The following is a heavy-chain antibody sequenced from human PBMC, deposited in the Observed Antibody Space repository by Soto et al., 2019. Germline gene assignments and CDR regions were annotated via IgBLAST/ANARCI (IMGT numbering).Heavy chain of an antibody. CDR1: GFTFSSYG. J-gene: IGHJ3*02. CDR2: IWYDGSNK. Sequence: GESLRLSCAASGFTFSSYGMHWVRQAPGKGLEWVAVIWYDGSNKYYADSVKGRFTISRDNSKNTLYLQMNSLRAEDTAVYYCARRAGYYDFWSGYSPDAFDIWGQGTMVTVSS. CDR3: ARRAGYYDFWSGYSPDAFDI. D-gene: IGHD3-3*01. V-gene: IGHV3-33*01.